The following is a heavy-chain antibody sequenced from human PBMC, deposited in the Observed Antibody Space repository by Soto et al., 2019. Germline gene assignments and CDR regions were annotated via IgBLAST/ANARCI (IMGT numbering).Heavy chain of an antibody. CDR3: ARAGFYGPFDAFDI. CDR2: IHSSGST. J-gene: IGHJ3*02. Sequence: SETLSLTCAVYGGTLSNYYWSWIRQPPGKGPEWIGEIHSSGSTNYNPSLTSAVIISVDTSKNQFSLRLNSVTPADTAVYYCARAGFYGPFDAFDIWGHGAMVTVSS. V-gene: IGHV4-34*01. D-gene: IGHD3-10*01. CDR1: GGTLSNYY.